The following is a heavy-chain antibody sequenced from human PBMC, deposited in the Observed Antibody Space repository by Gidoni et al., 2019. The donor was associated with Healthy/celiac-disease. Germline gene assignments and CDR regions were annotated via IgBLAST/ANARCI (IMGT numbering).Heavy chain of an antibody. CDR1: GGTLSSYA. V-gene: IGHV1-69*04. CDR2: IIPILGIA. J-gene: IGHJ4*02. CDR3: AGVNDYGGNAPDY. Sequence: QVQLVQSGAEVTKPGSSVKVSCKASGGTLSSYAISWVRQAPGQGFEWMGRIIPILGIANYAQKFQGRVTITADKSTSTAYMELSSLRSEDTAVYYCAGVNDYGGNAPDYWGQGTLVTVSS. D-gene: IGHD4-17*01.